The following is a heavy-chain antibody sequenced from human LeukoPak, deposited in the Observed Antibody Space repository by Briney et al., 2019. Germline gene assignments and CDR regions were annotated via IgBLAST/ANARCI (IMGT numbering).Heavy chain of an antibody. CDR1: GGSISSGGYY. Sequence: SQTLSLTCTVSGGSISSGGYYWSWIRQHPGKGLEWIGYIYTSGSTNYNPSLKSRVTISVDTSKNQFSLKLSSVTAADAAVYYCARHPGPEEGHYFDYWGQGTLVTVSS. V-gene: IGHV4-31*03. J-gene: IGHJ4*02. CDR2: IYTSGST. D-gene: IGHD3-10*01. CDR3: ARHPGPEEGHYFDY.